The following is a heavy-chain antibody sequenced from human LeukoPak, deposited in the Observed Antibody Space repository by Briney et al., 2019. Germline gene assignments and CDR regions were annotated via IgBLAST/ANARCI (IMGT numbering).Heavy chain of an antibody. CDR3: ARGAFGTFDY. J-gene: IGHJ4*02. V-gene: IGHV3-21*01. D-gene: IGHD2/OR15-2a*01. Sequence: KPGGSVRLSCAASGFTFSTHGMNWVRQAPGKGLEWVSFIDTTTSYKYYADSVKGRFTISRDNAKNSLYLQMNSLRADDTAFYYCARGAFGTFDYWGQGTLVTVSS. CDR1: GFTFSTHG. CDR2: IDTTTSYK.